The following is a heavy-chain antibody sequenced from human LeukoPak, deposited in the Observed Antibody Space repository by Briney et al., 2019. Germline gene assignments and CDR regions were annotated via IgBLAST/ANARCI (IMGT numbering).Heavy chain of an antibody. CDR3: ASITKFPFGVVTHFNWFDP. D-gene: IGHD3-3*01. V-gene: IGHV4-34*01. CDR1: GGSFSGYY. Sequence: SETLSLTCAVYGGSFSGYYWSWIRQPPGKGLEWIGEINHSGSTNYNPSLKSRVTISVDTSKNQFSLKLSSVTAADTAVYYCASITKFPFGVVTHFNWFDPWGQGTLVTVSS. J-gene: IGHJ5*02. CDR2: INHSGST.